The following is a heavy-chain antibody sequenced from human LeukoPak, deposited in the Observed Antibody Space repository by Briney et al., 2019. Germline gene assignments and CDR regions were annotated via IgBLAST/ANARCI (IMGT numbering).Heavy chain of an antibody. V-gene: IGHV1-46*01. D-gene: IGHD4-17*01. CDR1: GYTFTSYY. CDR2: INPSGGST. Sequence: ASVKVSCKASGYTFTSYYMHWVRQAPGQGLEWMGIINPSGGSTSYAQKFQGRVTITRNTSISTAYMELSSLRSEDTAVYYCARVRVGAFDIWGQGTMVTVSS. CDR3: ARVRVGAFDI. J-gene: IGHJ3*02.